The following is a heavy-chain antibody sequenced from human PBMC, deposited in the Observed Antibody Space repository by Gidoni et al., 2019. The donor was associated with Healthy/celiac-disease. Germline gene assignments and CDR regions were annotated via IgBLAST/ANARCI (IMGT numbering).Heavy chain of an antibody. Sequence: QVQLGESGGGVVQPGRSLRPACAASGFTFSSYGMHWVSQAPGKGLEWVAVIWYDGSNKYYADSVKGRFTISRDNSKNTLYLQMNSLRAEDTAVYYCARDRVAAAFDYWGQGTLVTVSS. V-gene: IGHV3-33*01. CDR2: IWYDGSNK. CDR3: ARDRVAAAFDY. D-gene: IGHD6-13*01. J-gene: IGHJ4*02. CDR1: GFTFSSYG.